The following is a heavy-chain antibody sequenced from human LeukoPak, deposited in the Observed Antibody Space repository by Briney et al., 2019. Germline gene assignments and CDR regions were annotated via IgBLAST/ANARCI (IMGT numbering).Heavy chain of an antibody. D-gene: IGHD2-15*01. CDR1: GGSISSSNW. Sequence: SGTLSLTCAVSGGSISSSNWWSWVRQPPGKGLEWIGEIYHSGSTNYNPSLKSRVTISVDTSKNQFSLKLSSVTAADTAVYYCGRDLWPVAPHWFDPWGQGSLVTVSS. J-gene: IGHJ5*02. V-gene: IGHV4-4*02. CDR3: GRDLWPVAPHWFDP. CDR2: IYHSGST.